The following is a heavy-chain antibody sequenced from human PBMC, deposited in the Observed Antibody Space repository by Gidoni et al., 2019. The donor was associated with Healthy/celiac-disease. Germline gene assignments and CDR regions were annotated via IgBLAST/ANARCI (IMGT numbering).Heavy chain of an antibody. Sequence: QVQLVQSGAEVKKPGASVKVSCKASGYTFTGYYMHWVRQAPGQGLEWMGWINPNSGGTNYAQKFQGRVTMTRDTSISTAYMELSRLRSDDTAVYYCARVLFAAAKLTPYYYYGMDVWGQGTTVTVSS. CDR3: ARVLFAAAKLTPYYYYGMDV. CDR2: INPNSGGT. J-gene: IGHJ6*02. CDR1: GYTFTGYY. V-gene: IGHV1-2*02. D-gene: IGHD2-2*01.